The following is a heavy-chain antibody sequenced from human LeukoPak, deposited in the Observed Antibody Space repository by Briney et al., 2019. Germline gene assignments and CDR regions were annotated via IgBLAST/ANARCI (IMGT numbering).Heavy chain of an antibody. V-gene: IGHV4-4*07. CDR3: ASLGHSSGWYEFDP. Sequence: SETLSLTCTVSGGSISSYYWSWIRQPAGKGLEWIGRIYTSGSTNYNPSLKSRVTMSVDTSKNQFSLKLSSVTAADTAVYYCASLGHSSGWYEFDPWGQGTLVTVSS. D-gene: IGHD6-19*01. CDR2: IYTSGST. CDR1: GGSISSYY. J-gene: IGHJ5*02.